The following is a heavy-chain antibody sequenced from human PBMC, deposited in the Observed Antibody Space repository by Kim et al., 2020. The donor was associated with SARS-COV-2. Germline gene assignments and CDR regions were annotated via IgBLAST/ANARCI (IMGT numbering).Heavy chain of an antibody. Sequence: SGFNFDNFILTWVRQAPGKGLEWVAGISGGGGGTYYVDSVKGRFTVSRDNSRNTLYLHMSSLTVEDTAVYYCSLLSAWGQGTPV. V-gene: IGHV3-23*01. CDR3: SLLSA. J-gene: IGHJ1*01. CDR2: ISGGGGGT. D-gene: IGHD2-21*01. CDR1: GFNFDNFI.